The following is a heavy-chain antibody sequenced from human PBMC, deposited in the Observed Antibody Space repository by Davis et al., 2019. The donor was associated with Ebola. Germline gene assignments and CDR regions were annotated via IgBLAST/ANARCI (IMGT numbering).Heavy chain of an antibody. CDR3: ARGVLLGDNRFDP. V-gene: IGHV4-4*07. J-gene: IGHJ5*02. D-gene: IGHD2-21*02. CDR2: IYSSGST. Sequence: PSKTLSLTCTVSGGSISNDYWSWIRQPAGKGLEWLGRIYSSGSTNYNPSLKSRVTMSVDTSKNQFSLKLTSVTAADTAVYYCARGVLLGDNRFDPWGQGTLVTVSS. CDR1: GGSISNDY.